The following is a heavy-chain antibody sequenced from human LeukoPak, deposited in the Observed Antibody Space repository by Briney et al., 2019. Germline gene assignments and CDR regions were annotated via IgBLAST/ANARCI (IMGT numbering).Heavy chain of an antibody. J-gene: IGHJ4*02. CDR1: GFIFGSYW. Sequence: GGSLRLACAAAGFIFGSYWMNWARQAAGEGLEWVANIRGDGSDKVYVGSVRGRFTISRDNADNSLYLQMNSLSVDDTAVYYCARGLNSAIDFWGQGTLVTVSS. CDR3: ARGLNSAIDF. CDR2: IRGDGSDK. V-gene: IGHV3-7*04.